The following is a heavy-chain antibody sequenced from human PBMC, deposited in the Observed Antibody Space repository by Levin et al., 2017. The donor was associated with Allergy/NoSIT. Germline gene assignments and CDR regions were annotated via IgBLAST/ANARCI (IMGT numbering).Heavy chain of an antibody. CDR2: IYTSGST. J-gene: IGHJ5*02. Sequence: SETLSLTCTVSGGSISSYYWSWIRQPAGKGLEWIGRIYTSGSTNYNPSLKSRVTMSVDTSKNQFSLKLSSVTAADTAVYYCAREGETTVTTGWFDPWGQGTLVTVSS. CDR1: GGSISSYY. D-gene: IGHD4-17*01. CDR3: AREGETTVTTGWFDP. V-gene: IGHV4-4*07.